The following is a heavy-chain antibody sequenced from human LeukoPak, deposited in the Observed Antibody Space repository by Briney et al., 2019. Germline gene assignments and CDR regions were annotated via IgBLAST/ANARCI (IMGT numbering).Heavy chain of an antibody. Sequence: PSETLSLTCTVSGGSISSYYWSWIRQPPGKGLEWIGYISHTGATNYNPSLKSRVTISVDTSKNHFSLRLNSVTTADTAVYYCARTPSIASAGIFDYWGQGILVTVSS. CDR3: ARTPSIASAGIFDY. D-gene: IGHD6-13*01. CDR1: GGSISSYY. CDR2: ISHTGAT. J-gene: IGHJ4*02. V-gene: IGHV4-59*01.